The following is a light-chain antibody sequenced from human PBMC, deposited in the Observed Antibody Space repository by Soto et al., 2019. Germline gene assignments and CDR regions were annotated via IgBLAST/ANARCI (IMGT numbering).Light chain of an antibody. CDR3: QTWGTGIRV. CDR2: VNSDGSH. V-gene: IGLV4-69*02. J-gene: IGLJ3*02. Sequence: QPVLTQSPSASASLGASVKLTCTLSSGHSNYAVAWHQQQPEKGPRFLMKVNSDGSHSKGDGISDRFSGSSSGAERYLTISSLQSEDEADYYCQTWGTGIRVFGGGTKVTVL. CDR1: SGHSNYA.